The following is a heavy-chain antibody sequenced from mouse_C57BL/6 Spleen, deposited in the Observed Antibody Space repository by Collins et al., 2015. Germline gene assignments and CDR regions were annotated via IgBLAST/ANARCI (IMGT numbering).Heavy chain of an antibody. D-gene: IGHD2-14*01. CDR2: IYPGDGDT. J-gene: IGHJ2*01. V-gene: IGHV1-87*01. Sequence: QVQLQQPGAELARPGASVKLSCKASGYTFTNYWMQWVKQRPGQGLEWIGAIYPGDGDTRYTQKFKDKATLTADKSSSTAYMQLSSLASEDSAVYYCARAYRYDEGYFDYWGQGSTLTVSS. CDR1: GYTFTNYW. CDR3: ARAYRYDEGYFDY.